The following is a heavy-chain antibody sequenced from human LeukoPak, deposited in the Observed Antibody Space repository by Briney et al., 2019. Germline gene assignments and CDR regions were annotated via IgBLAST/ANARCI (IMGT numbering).Heavy chain of an antibody. Sequence: ASVKVSCKASGYTFTSYYMHWVRQAPGQGLEWMGIINPSGGSTSYAQKFQGRVTMTRDTSTSTVYMELSSLRSEDTAVYYCARRPVTTEANGDYYYMDVWGKGTTVTISS. CDR1: GYTFTSYY. J-gene: IGHJ6*03. CDR3: ARRPVTTEANGDYYYMDV. V-gene: IGHV1-46*01. CDR2: INPSGGST. D-gene: IGHD4-17*01.